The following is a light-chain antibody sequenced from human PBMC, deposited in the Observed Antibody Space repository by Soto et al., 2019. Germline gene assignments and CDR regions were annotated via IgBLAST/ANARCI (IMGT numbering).Light chain of an antibody. CDR1: SSNIGAGYD. CDR3: QSYDSSPSGWV. J-gene: IGLJ3*02. CDR2: GNS. Sequence: QSVLTQPPSVSGAPGQRVTISCTGSSSNIGAGYDVHWYQQLPGTAPKLLIYGNSNRPSGVPDRFSGSKSGTSASLAITGLRAEDEADYYCQSYDSSPSGWVFGGGTKVPS. V-gene: IGLV1-40*01.